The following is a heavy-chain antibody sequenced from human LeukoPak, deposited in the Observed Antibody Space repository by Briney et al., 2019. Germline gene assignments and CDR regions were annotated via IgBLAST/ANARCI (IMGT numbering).Heavy chain of an antibody. CDR1: GFTVSRNY. Sequence: GGSLRLSCAASGFTVSRNYMTWVRQAPGKGLEWVGRIKSKTDGGTTDYAAPVKGRFTISRDDSKNTLYLQMNSLKTEDTAVYYCSTTYYYDSSEGYWGQGTLVTVSS. V-gene: IGHV3-15*07. CDR3: STTYYYDSSEGY. J-gene: IGHJ4*02. D-gene: IGHD3-22*01. CDR2: IKSKTDGGTT.